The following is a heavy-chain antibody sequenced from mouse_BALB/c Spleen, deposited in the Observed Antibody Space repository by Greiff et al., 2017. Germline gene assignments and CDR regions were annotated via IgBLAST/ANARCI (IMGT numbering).Heavy chain of an antibody. V-gene: IGHV5-9-4*01. D-gene: IGHD2-13*01. CDR3: ARDRGDHVFDD. CDR2: ISSGGSYT. Sequence: EVQGVESGGGLVKPGGSLKLSCAASGFTFSSYAMSWVRQSPEKRLEWVAEISSGGSYTYYPDTVTGRFTISRDNAKNTLYLEMSSLRSEDTAMYYCARDRGDHVFDDWGQGTTLTVSS. J-gene: IGHJ2*01. CDR1: GFTFSSYA.